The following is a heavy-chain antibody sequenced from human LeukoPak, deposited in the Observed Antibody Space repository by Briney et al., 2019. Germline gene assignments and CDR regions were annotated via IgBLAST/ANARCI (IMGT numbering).Heavy chain of an antibody. V-gene: IGHV5-51*01. CDR2: IYPGDSDT. CDR3: ARGNRRGYQAEKGVDY. J-gene: IGHJ4*02. Sequence: GESLKISFKGSGYRFTSYWIGWVRPMPGKGLEWMGIIYPGDSDTRYSPSFQGQVTISADKSISTAYLQWSSLKASDTAMYYCARGNRRGYQAEKGVDYWGQGTLVTVSS. CDR1: GYRFTSYW. D-gene: IGHD1/OR15-1a*01.